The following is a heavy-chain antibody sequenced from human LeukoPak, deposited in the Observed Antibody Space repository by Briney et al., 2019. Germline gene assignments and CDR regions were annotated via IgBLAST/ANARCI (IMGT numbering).Heavy chain of an antibody. CDR2: IRYDGSNK. CDR3: ARTVSGGYYYYGMDV. J-gene: IGHJ6*02. CDR1: GFTFSSYG. D-gene: IGHD1/OR15-1a*01. Sequence: PGGSLRLSCAASGFTFSSYGMHWVRQAPGKGLEWVAFIRYDGSNKYYADSVKGRFTISRDNSKNTLYLQMNSLRAEDTAVYYCARTVSGGYYYYGMDVWGQGTTVTVSS. V-gene: IGHV3-30*02.